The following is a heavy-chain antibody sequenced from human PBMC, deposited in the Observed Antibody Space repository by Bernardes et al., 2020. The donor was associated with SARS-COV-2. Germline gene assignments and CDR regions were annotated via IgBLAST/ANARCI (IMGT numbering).Heavy chain of an antibody. J-gene: IGHJ4*02. CDR3: ARVGDITGTTFDY. Sequence: SEPLSLTCTVSGGSIRSHHWSWIRQPPGKGLEWIGYIFYSGSTNYNPSLKSRVTISVDTSKNQFSLKLTSVTAADTAVYYCARVGDITGTTFDYWGQGTLFTVSS. D-gene: IGHD1-20*01. V-gene: IGHV4-59*11. CDR1: GGSIRSHH. CDR2: IFYSGST.